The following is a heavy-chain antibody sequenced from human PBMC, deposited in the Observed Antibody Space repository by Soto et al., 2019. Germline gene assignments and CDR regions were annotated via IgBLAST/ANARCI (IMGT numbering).Heavy chain of an antibody. D-gene: IGHD3-10*01. J-gene: IGHJ4*02. CDR1: GFTFSSYA. CDR2: ISGSGGST. V-gene: IGHV3-23*01. Sequence: EVQLLESGGGLVQPGGSLRLSCAASGFTFSSYAMSWVRQAPGKGLEWVSAISGSGGSTYYADSVKGRFTISRDNSKNTLYLQMNSLRAEDTAVYYCAKDLDHYYGSGSYYFGPGPFDYWGQGTLVTVSS. CDR3: AKDLDHYYGSGSYYFGPGPFDY.